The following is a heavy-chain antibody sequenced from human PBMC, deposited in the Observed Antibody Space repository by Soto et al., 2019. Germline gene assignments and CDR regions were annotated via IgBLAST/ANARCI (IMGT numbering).Heavy chain of an antibody. CDR2: IYYDGTT. Sequence: QVQLQESGPGLVRPSQTLSLTCSVSRGSINSGDYFWSWIRQPPGKGLEWIAYIYYDGTTYYNPSLQSRGTISVDTSNNHFSLKVHSVTAADMAVYFCGRAGRRDGNSSPGRFDTWGQGILVTVSS. D-gene: IGHD2-21*01. J-gene: IGHJ5*02. V-gene: IGHV4-30-4*01. CDR3: GRAGRRDGNSSPGRFDT. CDR1: RGSINSGDYF.